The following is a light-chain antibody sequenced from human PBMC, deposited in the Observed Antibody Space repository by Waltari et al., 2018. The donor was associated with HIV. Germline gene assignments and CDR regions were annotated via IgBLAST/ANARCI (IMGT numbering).Light chain of an antibody. J-gene: IGKJ2*01. V-gene: IGKV3-15*01. CDR1: PSINRD. CDR2: GAS. CDR3: QSYRTWPPMYT. Sequence: TQSPAALSVSPGQRATLSCRASPSINRDVAWVQQKPGQRPRLLVYGASTRANGVPARFSGGVSGTEFTLTISSLQPEDFAVYYCQSYRTWPPMYTFGQGTKLE.